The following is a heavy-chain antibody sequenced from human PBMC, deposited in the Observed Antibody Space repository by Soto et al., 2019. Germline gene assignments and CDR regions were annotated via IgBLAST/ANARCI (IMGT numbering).Heavy chain of an antibody. CDR3: ARPHRGAVAGGVDY. J-gene: IGHJ4*02. CDR1: GFTFSSYS. CDR2: ISSSSSYI. D-gene: IGHD6-19*01. V-gene: IGHV3-21*01. Sequence: EVQLVESGGGLVKPGGSLRLSCAASGFTFSSYSMNWVRQAPGKGLEWVSSISSSSSYIYYADSVKGRFTISRDNAKNSLYLQMNSLRAEDTAVYYCARPHRGAVAGGVDYWGQGTLVTVSS.